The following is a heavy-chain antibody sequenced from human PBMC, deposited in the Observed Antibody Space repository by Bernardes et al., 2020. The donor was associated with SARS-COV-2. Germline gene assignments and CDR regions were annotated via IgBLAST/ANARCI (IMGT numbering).Heavy chain of an antibody. CDR3: ARAGQFYFEY. CDR2: IYIGGNT. Sequence: GGSLRLSCAASGFIVSSNYMSWVRQAPGKGLEWVSVIYIGGNTNYADSVKGRFTISRDNSKNTVYLQMSSLRADDTAVYYCARAGQFYFEYWGQGTLVTVSS. J-gene: IGHJ4*02. V-gene: IGHV3-53*01. CDR1: GFIVSSNY.